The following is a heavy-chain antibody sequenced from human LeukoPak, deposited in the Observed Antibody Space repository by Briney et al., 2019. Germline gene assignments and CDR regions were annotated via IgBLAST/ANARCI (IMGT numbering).Heavy chain of an antibody. V-gene: IGHV1-69*13. CDR1: GGTFSSYA. CDR2: IIPIFGTA. J-gene: IGHJ4*02. Sequence: GASVKVSCKASGGTFSSYAISWVRQAPGQGLEWMGGIIPIFGTANYAQKFQGRVTITADESTSTAYMELRSLRSDDTAVYYCARDLGGSGSYPSDYWGQGTLVTVSS. D-gene: IGHD3-10*01. CDR3: ARDLGGSGSYPSDY.